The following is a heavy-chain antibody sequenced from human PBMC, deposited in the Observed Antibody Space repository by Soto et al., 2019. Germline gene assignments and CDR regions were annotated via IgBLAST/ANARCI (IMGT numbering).Heavy chain of an antibody. CDR1: GGSLSSSSSY. Sequence: QLQLQESGPGLVKPSETLSLTCTVSGGSLSSSSSYWGWMRQPPGKGLEWIGSMSYSGSTYHNPSLKSRVTLSVDTSQSRFSLMLTSVTAADTAIYYCARHRVPSVYDPIPGCFDSWGQGILVTASS. CDR2: MSYSGST. CDR3: ARHRVPSVYDPIPGCFDS. V-gene: IGHV4-39*01. J-gene: IGHJ4*02. D-gene: IGHD5-12*01.